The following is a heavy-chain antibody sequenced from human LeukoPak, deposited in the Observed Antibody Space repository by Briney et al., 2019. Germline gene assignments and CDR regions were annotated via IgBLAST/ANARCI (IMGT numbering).Heavy chain of an antibody. D-gene: IGHD6-13*01. CDR1: GFTFSSYA. CDR3: AKVSWANYFDY. Sequence: AGGSLRLSCAASGFTFSSYAMSWVRQAPGKGLEWVSTISGSGDNTYYADSVRGRFTISRDNSKNTLYLQMNSLRAEDTAIYYCAKVSWANYFDYWGQGTLVTVSS. CDR2: ISGSGDNT. V-gene: IGHV3-23*01. J-gene: IGHJ4*02.